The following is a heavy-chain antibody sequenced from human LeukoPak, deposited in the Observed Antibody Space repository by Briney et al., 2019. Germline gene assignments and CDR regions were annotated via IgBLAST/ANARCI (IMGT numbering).Heavy chain of an antibody. J-gene: IGHJ4*02. CDR3: ARGRIAAAGTFSY. V-gene: IGHV3-30-3*01. CDR2: ISYDGGNK. CDR1: GFTFSSYA. Sequence: GGSLRLSCAASGFTFSSYAMHWVRQAPGKGLEWVAVISYDGGNKYYADSVKGRFTISRDNSKNTLYLQMNSLRAEDTAVYYCARGRIAAAGTFSYWGQGTLVTVSS. D-gene: IGHD6-13*01.